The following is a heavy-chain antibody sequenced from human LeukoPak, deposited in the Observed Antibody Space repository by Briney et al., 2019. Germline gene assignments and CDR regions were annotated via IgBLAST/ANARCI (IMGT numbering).Heavy chain of an antibody. J-gene: IGHJ5*02. CDR1: GGTFSSYA. Sequence: SVKVSCKASGGTFSSYAISWVRQAPGQGLEWMGRIIPILGIAHYAQKFQGRVTITADKSTSTAYMELSSLRSEDTAVYYCARDANSGYNNEGDWFDPWGQGTLVTVSS. CDR3: ARDANSGYNNEGDWFDP. V-gene: IGHV1-69*04. D-gene: IGHD5-12*01. CDR2: IIPILGIA.